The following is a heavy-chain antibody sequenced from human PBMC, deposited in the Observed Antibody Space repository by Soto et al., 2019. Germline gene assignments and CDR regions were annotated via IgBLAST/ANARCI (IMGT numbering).Heavy chain of an antibody. CDR1: GGTFSSYD. Sequence: GXXVKVSCRASGGTFSSYDISWVRQAPGQGLEWMGGIIPIFGTANYAQKFQGRVTITADESTSTAYMELSRMRSEDTAVYYCARDRRDGYGMDVWGQGTTVTAP. V-gene: IGHV1-69*13. J-gene: IGHJ6*02. CDR3: ARDRRDGYGMDV. CDR2: IIPIFGTA.